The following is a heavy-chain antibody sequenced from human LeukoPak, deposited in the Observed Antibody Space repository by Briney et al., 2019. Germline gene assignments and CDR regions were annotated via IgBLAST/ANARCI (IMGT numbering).Heavy chain of an antibody. CDR3: ARTPGAYTRCFDY. CDR2: ITTTGSTK. D-gene: IGHD2-2*02. Sequence: GGSLTLSCEASGFSFSTYSRNCVPQAPGKGLEGVSYITTTGSTKYYPDSGKGRFTISRDNAQNSVTLQMNSLSDEDTAIYYCARTPGAYTRCFDYWGQGTLVTVSS. CDR1: GFSFSTYS. J-gene: IGHJ4*02. V-gene: IGHV3-48*02.